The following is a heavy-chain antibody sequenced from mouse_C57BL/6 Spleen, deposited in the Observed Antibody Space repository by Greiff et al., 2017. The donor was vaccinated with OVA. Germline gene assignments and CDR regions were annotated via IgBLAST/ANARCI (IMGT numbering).Heavy chain of an antibody. J-gene: IGHJ1*03. CDR1: GFTFSDYG. D-gene: IGHD6-1*01. CDR2: ISSGSSTI. V-gene: IGHV5-17*01. CDR3: ARRLGAHWYFDV. Sequence: EVHLLESGGGLVKPGGSLKLSCAASGFTFSDYGMHWVRQAPEKGLEWVAYISSGSSTIYYADTVKGRFTISRDNAKNTLFLQMTSLRSEDTAMYYCARRLGAHWYFDVWGTGTTVTVSS.